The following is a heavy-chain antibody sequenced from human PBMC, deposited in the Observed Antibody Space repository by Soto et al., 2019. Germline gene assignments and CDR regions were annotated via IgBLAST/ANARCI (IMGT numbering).Heavy chain of an antibody. Sequence: SVKVSCKASGGTFSSYTISWVRQAPGQGLEWMGRIIPILGIANYAQKFQGRVTITADKSTSTAYMELSSLRSEDTAVYYCARGKQQQLVPYYMDVWGKGTTVTVS. CDR1: GGTFSSYT. V-gene: IGHV1-69*02. J-gene: IGHJ6*03. CDR2: IIPILGIA. D-gene: IGHD6-13*01. CDR3: ARGKQQQLVPYYMDV.